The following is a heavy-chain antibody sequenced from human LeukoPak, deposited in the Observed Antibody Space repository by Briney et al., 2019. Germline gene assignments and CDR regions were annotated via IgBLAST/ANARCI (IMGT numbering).Heavy chain of an antibody. D-gene: IGHD5-18*01. CDR3: ARGSGYNYGFPDY. J-gene: IGHJ4*02. CDR2: IYSGGST. V-gene: IGHV3-53*01. CDR1: GFTVSSNY. Sequence: PGGSLRLSCAASGFTVSSNYTSWVRQAPGKGLEWVSVIYSGGSTYYADSVKGRFTISRDNSKNTLYLQMNSLRAEDTAVYYCARGSGYNYGFPDYWGQGTLVTVSS.